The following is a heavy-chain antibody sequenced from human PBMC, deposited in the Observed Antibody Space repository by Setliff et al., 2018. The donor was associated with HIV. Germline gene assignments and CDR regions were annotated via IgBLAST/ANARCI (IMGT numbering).Heavy chain of an antibody. CDR2: ISAYSGDT. CDR3: ARPGGSYGDYGWYLRF. Sequence: GASVKVSCKASGYPFSGYGISWVRQAPGQGLEWMGWISAYSGDTNYAQKFQGRLTMTTDTSTSTAYMELRSLRSDDTAMYYCARPGGSYGDYGWYLRFWSQGTLVTVSS. CDR1: GYPFSGYG. V-gene: IGHV1-18*01. D-gene: IGHD4-17*01. J-gene: IGHJ4*02.